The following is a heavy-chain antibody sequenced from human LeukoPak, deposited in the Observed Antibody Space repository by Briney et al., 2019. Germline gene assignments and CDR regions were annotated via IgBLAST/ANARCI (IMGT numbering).Heavy chain of an antibody. V-gene: IGHV3-30*18. Sequence: GRSLRLSCAASGFTFSSYGMHWVRQAPGKGLEWVAVISYDGSNKYYVDSVKGRFTISRDNSKNTLYLQMNSLRAEDTAVYYCAKDQSRSRYYYYGMDVWGQGTTVTVSS. J-gene: IGHJ6*02. CDR3: AKDQSRSRYYYYGMDV. CDR2: ISYDGSNK. D-gene: IGHD6-6*01. CDR1: GFTFSSYG.